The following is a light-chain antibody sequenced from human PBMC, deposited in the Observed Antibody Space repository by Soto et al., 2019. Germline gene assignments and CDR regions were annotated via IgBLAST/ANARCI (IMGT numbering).Light chain of an antibody. CDR3: QQRSNWSRT. J-gene: IGKJ1*01. Sequence: EIVLTQSPATLSLSPGERATLSCRASQRVSSYLAWYQQKPGQAPRLLIYDASNRATGIPAGFSGSGSGTDFTLTISSLEPEDFEVYYCQQRSNWSRTFGQGTKVEIK. V-gene: IGKV3-11*01. CDR1: QRVSSY. CDR2: DAS.